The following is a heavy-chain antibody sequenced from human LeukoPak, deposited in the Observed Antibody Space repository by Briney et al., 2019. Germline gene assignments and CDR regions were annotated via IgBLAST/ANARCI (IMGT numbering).Heavy chain of an antibody. CDR1: GFTFSDYG. Sequence: GGSLRLSCAVSGFTFSDYGMHWVRQAPGKGLEWVALISYDGISEYYADSVKGRFTISRDNSKNTLYLQMNSLRGEDTAVYYCARDQAPMVTPVSFDYWGQGNLVTVSS. CDR2: ISYDGISE. CDR3: ARDQAPMVTPVSFDY. D-gene: IGHD4-23*01. J-gene: IGHJ4*02. V-gene: IGHV3-30*03.